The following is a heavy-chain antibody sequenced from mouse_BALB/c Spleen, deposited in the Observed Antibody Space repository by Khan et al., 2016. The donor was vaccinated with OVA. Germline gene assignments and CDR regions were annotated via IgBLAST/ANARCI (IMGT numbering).Heavy chain of an antibody. CDR1: GYTFTSYT. V-gene: IGHV1-4*01. CDR2: MNPSSGYT. Sequence: VQLQQSGAELARPGASVKMSCKASGYTFTSYTMHWVKQRPGQGLEWIGYMNPSSGYTKYNQKFKDKATLTADNSSSTAYMQLSSLTSADSSVYYCASTHERWGQGTTLTVSA. J-gene: IGHJ2*01. CDR3: ASTHER.